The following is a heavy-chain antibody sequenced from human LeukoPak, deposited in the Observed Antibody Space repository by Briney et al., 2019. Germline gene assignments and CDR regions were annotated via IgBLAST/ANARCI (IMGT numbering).Heavy chain of an antibody. Sequence: PSETLSLTCTVSGGSIGADHWSWIRQPPGKGLEWIGYMSPSGSTNYNPSLKKRGTIFRDTSKNQFFLKLSAVTAADTAVYYCAKDRSINAFDIWGQGTVVTVSA. V-gene: IGHV4-59*01. CDR3: AKDRSINAFDI. D-gene: IGHD2-21*01. J-gene: IGHJ3*02. CDR2: MSPSGST. CDR1: GGSIGADH.